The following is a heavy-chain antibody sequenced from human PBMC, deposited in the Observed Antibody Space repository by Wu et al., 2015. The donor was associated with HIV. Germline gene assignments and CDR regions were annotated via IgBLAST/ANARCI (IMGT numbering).Heavy chain of an antibody. J-gene: IGHJ6*03. CDR2: ISPNTGGT. Sequence: QVQLVQSGAEVKKPGSSVKVSCKASGGTFGNFAFTWVRQAPGQGLEWMGWISPNTGGTVYAHKFQGRVTMTQDRSISTAYMEMTRLGSDDTAVYYCATFPPYSSSPINYYYYYYMDVWGKGTTVTVSS. D-gene: IGHD6-6*01. CDR3: ATFPPYSSSPINYYYYYYMDV. V-gene: IGHV1-2*02. CDR1: GGTFGNFA.